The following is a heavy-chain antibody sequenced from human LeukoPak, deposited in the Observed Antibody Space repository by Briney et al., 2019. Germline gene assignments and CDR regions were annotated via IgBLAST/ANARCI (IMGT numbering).Heavy chain of an antibody. J-gene: IGHJ4*02. V-gene: IGHV3-21*06. CDR3: VRDVGAVRGEVYFDY. D-gene: IGHD3-10*01. CDR2: ITGSGPYM. CDR1: GFTFSSYA. Sequence: GGSLRLSCAASGFTFSSYAMNWVRQAPGKGLEWVSSITGSGPYMLYADSVKHRFTISRDNTKNLLYLEMNSLRAEDTAMYFCVRDVGAVRGEVYFDYWGQGTLVTVSS.